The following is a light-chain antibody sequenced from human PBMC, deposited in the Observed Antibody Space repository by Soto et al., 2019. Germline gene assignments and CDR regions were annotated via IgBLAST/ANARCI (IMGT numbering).Light chain of an antibody. V-gene: IGKV2D-29*01. J-gene: IGKJ1*01. CDR2: EVS. CDR3: LQTTQFPWT. CDR1: QSLLNSGGKTY. Sequence: DIVMTQTPLSLSVTPGQPASISCKSSQSLLNSGGKTYFYWYVQKPGQPPQLLIYEVSNRFSGVSHRVSGSGSGTDFTLNISRVEAEDVGFYYCLQTTQFPWTFGQGTKVEI.